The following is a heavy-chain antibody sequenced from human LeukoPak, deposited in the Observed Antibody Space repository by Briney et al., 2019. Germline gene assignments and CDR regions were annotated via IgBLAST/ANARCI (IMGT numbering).Heavy chain of an antibody. J-gene: IGHJ4*02. Sequence: PGGSLRLSCAASGFIFSDYAMHWVRQSPGKGLEWVAFMSYDGRNEYYADSVKGRFTISRDNSKNTLFLQMNSLRAEDTAVYYCAKGGYKYDSSGHNYFDYWGQGTLVTVSS. CDR2: MSYDGRNE. D-gene: IGHD3-22*01. CDR1: GFIFSDYA. V-gene: IGHV3-30*04. CDR3: AKGGYKYDSSGHNYFDY.